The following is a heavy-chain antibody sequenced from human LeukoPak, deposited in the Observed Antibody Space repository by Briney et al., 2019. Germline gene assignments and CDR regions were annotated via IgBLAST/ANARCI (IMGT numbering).Heavy chain of an antibody. J-gene: IGHJ4*02. CDR2: INSDGSST. V-gene: IGHV3-74*01. CDR3: ARVPYCSGGSCKYYFDY. Sequence: GESLRLSCAASGFTFSSYWMHWVRQAPGKGLVWVSRINSDGSSTSYADSVKGRFTISRDNAKNTLYLQMNSLRAEDTAVYYCARVPYCSGGSCKYYFDYWGQGTLVTVSS. CDR1: GFTFSSYW. D-gene: IGHD2-15*01.